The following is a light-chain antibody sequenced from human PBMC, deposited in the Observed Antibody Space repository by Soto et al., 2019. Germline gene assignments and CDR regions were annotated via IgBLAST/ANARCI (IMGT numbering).Light chain of an antibody. J-gene: IGLJ2*01. V-gene: IGLV2-14*03. CDR2: DVT. Sequence: QSVLTPPASVSGSPGQSITISCSGTGSDVGGYKYVSWYQRHPGKAPTLIIYDVTNRPSGVSDRFSGSKSGNTASLTISALQAEDEADYYCSSYTSSATRVVFGGGTKLTVL. CDR3: SSYTSSATRVV. CDR1: GSDVGGYKY.